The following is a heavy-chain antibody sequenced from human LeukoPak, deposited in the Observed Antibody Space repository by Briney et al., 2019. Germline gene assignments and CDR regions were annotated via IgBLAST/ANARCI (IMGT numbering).Heavy chain of an antibody. Sequence: APVKVSCKASGYTFTDYYIHWVRQAPGQGLEWMGRINPNSGDTNYAQNFQGRVTMTRDTSITTAYMELSSLTSDDTAVYFCARSAENCNNGVCFTDYYMDVWGKGTTVTVSS. CDR3: ARSAENCNNGVCFTDYYMDV. CDR1: GYTFTDYY. J-gene: IGHJ6*03. D-gene: IGHD2-8*01. V-gene: IGHV1-2*06. CDR2: INPNSGDT.